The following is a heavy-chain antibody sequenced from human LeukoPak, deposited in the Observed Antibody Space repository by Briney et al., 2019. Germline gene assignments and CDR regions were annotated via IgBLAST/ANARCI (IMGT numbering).Heavy chain of an antibody. Sequence: GGSLRLSCAASGFTFSDYFMSWIRQAPGKGLQWVSYISSDGSIIKYADSVKGRLTISRDNAKNSLYLQMKSLRAEGTAVYYCARGSFGPGRPVYWGQGTLVTVSS. V-gene: IGHV3-11*01. J-gene: IGHJ4*02. CDR1: GFTFSDYF. CDR3: ARGSFGPGRPVY. CDR2: ISSDGSII. D-gene: IGHD3/OR15-3a*01.